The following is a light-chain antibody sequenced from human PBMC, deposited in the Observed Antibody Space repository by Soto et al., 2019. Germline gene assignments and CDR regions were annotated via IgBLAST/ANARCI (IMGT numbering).Light chain of an antibody. Sequence: DLVMLQLPLSLPVTPGEPASISCRPTQSLLHTNGKNYLDWYLQKPGQAPQLLVYVGSNLASGVAARFSGSGLGTDFARKISRVEAEDVGVYYCMQALQTPWAFGQGTKVEIK. J-gene: IGKJ1*01. CDR2: VGS. CDR3: MQALQTPWA. V-gene: IGKV2-28*01. CDR1: QSLLHTNGKNY.